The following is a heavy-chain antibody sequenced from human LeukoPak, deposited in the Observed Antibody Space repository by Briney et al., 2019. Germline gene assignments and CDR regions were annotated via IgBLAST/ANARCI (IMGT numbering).Heavy chain of an antibody. V-gene: IGHV4-59*12. J-gene: IGHJ4*02. D-gene: IGHD3-10*01. Sequence: SETLSLTCTVSGGSISSYYWSWIRQPPGKGLEWIGYIYYSGSTNYNPSLKSRVTISVDTSKNQFSLKLSSVTAADTAVYYCACDYYGSSIWGQGTLVTVSS. CDR3: ACDYYGSSI. CDR1: GGSISSYY. CDR2: IYYSGST.